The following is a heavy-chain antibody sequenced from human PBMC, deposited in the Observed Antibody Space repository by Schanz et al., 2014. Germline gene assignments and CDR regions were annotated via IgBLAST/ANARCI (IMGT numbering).Heavy chain of an antibody. D-gene: IGHD4-17*01. V-gene: IGHV3-30*04. Sequence: QVQLVESGGGVVQPGRSLRLSCAASGFVFRGYVMHWVRQAPGKGLEKVALISTDGTNTYYADSVRGRFTISRDNSKNTLYLQMSSLRAEDTALYYCAKDPHRDYGGKPQTFDIWGQGTMVTVSS. J-gene: IGHJ3*02. CDR1: GFVFRGYV. CDR3: AKDPHRDYGGKPQTFDI. CDR2: ISTDGTNT.